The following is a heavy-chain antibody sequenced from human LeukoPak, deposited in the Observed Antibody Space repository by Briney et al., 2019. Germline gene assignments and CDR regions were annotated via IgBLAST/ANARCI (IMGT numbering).Heavy chain of an antibody. D-gene: IGHD6-13*01. CDR1: GFTFSSYA. Sequence: GRSLRLSCAASGFTFSSYAMHWVRQAPGKGLEWVAVISYDGSNKYYADSVKGRFTISRDNSKNTLYLQMNSLRAEDTAVYYCARDFSSWFDWYFDLWGRGTLVTVSS. CDR3: ARDFSSWFDWYFDL. J-gene: IGHJ2*01. CDR2: ISYDGSNK. V-gene: IGHV3-30-3*01.